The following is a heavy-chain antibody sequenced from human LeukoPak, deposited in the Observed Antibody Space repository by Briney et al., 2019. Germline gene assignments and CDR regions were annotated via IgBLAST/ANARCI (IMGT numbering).Heavy chain of an antibody. CDR2: IYTSGST. CDR3: AKDGGLGIQLWLEDYYYYMDV. J-gene: IGHJ6*03. D-gene: IGHD5-18*01. V-gene: IGHV4-61*02. CDR1: GGSISSGSYY. Sequence: SETLSLTCTVSGGSISSGSYYWSWIRQPAGKGLEWIGRIYTSGSTNYNPSLKSRVTISVDTSKNQFSLKLSSVTAADTAVYYCAKDGGLGIQLWLEDYYYYMDVWGKGTTVTVSS.